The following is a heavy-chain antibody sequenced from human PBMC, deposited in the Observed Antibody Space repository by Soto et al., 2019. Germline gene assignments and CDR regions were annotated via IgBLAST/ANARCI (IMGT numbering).Heavy chain of an antibody. D-gene: IGHD4-17*01. CDR1: GFTFSSYA. J-gene: IGHJ5*02. V-gene: IGHV3-30-3*01. CDR3: ARGPPYGDYADRTHNWFDP. CDR2: ISYDGSNK. Sequence: QVQLVESGGGVVQPGRSLRLSCAASGFTFSSYAMHWVRQAPGKGLEWVAVISYDGSNKYYADSVKGRFTISRDNSKNTLYRQMNSVRGEATAVYYCARGPPYGDYADRTHNWFDPWGQGTLVTVSS.